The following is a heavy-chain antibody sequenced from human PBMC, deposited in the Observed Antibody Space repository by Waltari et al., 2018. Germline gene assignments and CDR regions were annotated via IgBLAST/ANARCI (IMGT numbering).Heavy chain of an antibody. CDR2: SSAYNGNT. V-gene: IGHV1-18*01. CDR3: ARDMARYDFWSGYWYFDFDY. D-gene: IGHD3-3*01. Sequence: QVQLVQSGAEVKKPGASVKVSCKASGYTFTSYGISWVRQAPGQGLEWMGWSSAYNGNTNYAQNLQGRVTMTTDTSTSTAFMELRSLRSDDTAVYYCARDMARYDFWSGYWYFDFDYWGQGTLVTVSS. CDR1: GYTFTSYG. J-gene: IGHJ4*02.